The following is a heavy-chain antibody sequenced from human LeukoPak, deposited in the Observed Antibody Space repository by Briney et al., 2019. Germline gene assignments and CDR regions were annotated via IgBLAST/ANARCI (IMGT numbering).Heavy chain of an antibody. CDR3: AREPGGLRYFDWLPVDY. D-gene: IGHD3-9*01. CDR2: ISSSSSYI. V-gene: IGHV3-21*01. J-gene: IGHJ4*02. CDR1: GFTFSSYS. Sequence: GGSLRLSCAASGFTFSSYSMNWVRQAPGKGLEWVSSISSSSSYIYYADSVKGRFTISRDNAKNSLYLQMNSLRAEDTAVYYCAREPGGLRYFDWLPVDYWGQGTLVTVSS.